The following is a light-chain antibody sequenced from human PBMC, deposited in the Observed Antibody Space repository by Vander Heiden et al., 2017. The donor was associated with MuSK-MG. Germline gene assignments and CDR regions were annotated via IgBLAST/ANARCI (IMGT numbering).Light chain of an antibody. CDR2: AAS. V-gene: IGKV1-39*01. J-gene: IGKJ1*01. CDR1: QSSSSY. CDR3: QQSYSTPRT. Sequence: DIQMTQSPSSLSASVGDRVTITCRASQSSSSYLNWYQQKLGKAPNLLIYAASSLQSGVPSRFSGSRSGTDFTLTISSLQPEDFATYYCQQSYSTPRTFGQGTKVEIK.